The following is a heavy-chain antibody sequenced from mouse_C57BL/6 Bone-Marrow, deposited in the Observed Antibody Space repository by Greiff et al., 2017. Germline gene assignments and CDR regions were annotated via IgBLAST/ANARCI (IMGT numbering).Heavy chain of an antibody. V-gene: IGHV14-4*01. J-gene: IGHJ2*01. CDR3: TTACTTGVGTDFDY. Sequence: VQLQQSGAELVRPGASVKLSCTASGFNIKDDYMHWVKQRPEQGLEWIGWIDPENGDTEYASKFQGKATITADPSSNTAYLQLSSLTSEDTAVYYCTTACTTGVGTDFDYWGQGTTLTVSS. CDR2: IDPENGDT. CDR1: GFNIKDDY. D-gene: IGHD1-1*01.